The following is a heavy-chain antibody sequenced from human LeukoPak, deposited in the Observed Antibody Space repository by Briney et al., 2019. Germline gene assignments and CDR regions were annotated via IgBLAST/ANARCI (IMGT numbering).Heavy chain of an antibody. CDR1: GYTFSGYY. D-gene: IGHD5-12*01. Sequence: ASVKVSCKPSGYTFSGYYLHWVRQAPGQGLEWMGWINPNTGGTNYTQNFQGRVTMTRDTSISTAYMELSSLRSDDTAVYYCARGYSAYDPQNFDYWGQGTLVTVSS. J-gene: IGHJ4*02. CDR2: INPNTGGT. CDR3: ARGYSAYDPQNFDY. V-gene: IGHV1-2*02.